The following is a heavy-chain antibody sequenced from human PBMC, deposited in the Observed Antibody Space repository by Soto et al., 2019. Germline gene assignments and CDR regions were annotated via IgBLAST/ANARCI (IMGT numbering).Heavy chain of an antibody. CDR2: IWYDGSNK. Sequence: GGSLRLSCAASGFTFITYGMHWVLQAPGKGLEWVAVIWYDGSNKYYADSVKGRFTISRDNSKNTLYLQMNSLRGEDTAVYYCAPGSGCPYNVGYVWGHWTTVT. CDR1: GFTFITYG. CDR3: APGSGCPYNVGYV. D-gene: IGHD3-10*01. V-gene: IGHV3-33*01. J-gene: IGHJ6*01.